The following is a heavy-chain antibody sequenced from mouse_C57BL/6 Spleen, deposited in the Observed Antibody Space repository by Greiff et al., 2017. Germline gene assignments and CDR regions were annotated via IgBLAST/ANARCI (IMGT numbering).Heavy chain of an antibody. V-gene: IGHV1-7*01. D-gene: IGHD1-1*01. CDR2: INPSSGYT. J-gene: IGHJ1*03. Sequence: QVQLKQSGAELAKPGASVKLSCKASGYTFTSYWMHWVKQRPGQGLEWIGYINPSSGYTKYNQKFKDKATLTADKSSSTAYMQLSSLTYEDSAVYYCARRHGSSPWYFDVWGTGTTVTVSS. CDR1: GYTFTSYW. CDR3: ARRHGSSPWYFDV.